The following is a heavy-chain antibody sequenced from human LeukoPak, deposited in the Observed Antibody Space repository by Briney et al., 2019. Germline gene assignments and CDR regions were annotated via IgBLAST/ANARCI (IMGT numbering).Heavy chain of an antibody. CDR2: ITGSGGST. V-gene: IGHV3-23*01. Sequence: GSLRLSCAASGFTFSSYAMNWVRQAPGKGLEWVSSITGSGGSTYYADFVKGRFTISRDNSKNTLYLQMNSLRAEDTALYYCAKGVGYSGYGGDYWGQGTLVTVSS. J-gene: IGHJ4*02. CDR1: GFTFSSYA. CDR3: AKGVGYSGYGGDY. D-gene: IGHD5-12*01.